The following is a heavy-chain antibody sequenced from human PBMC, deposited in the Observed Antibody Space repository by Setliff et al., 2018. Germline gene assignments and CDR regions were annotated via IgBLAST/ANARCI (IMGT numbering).Heavy chain of an antibody. CDR2: IDPSDSYT. Sequence: PGESLKISCKGSGYSFTSYWISWVRQMPEKGLEWMGRIDPSDSYTNYSPSFQGHVTISGDKSISTAYLQWSSLKASDTAMYYCARIRRDIVVVVGATPDYYDYMDVWGKGTTVTVSS. D-gene: IGHD2-15*01. V-gene: IGHV5-10-1*01. J-gene: IGHJ6*03. CDR1: GYSFTSYW. CDR3: ARIRRDIVVVVGATPDYYDYMDV.